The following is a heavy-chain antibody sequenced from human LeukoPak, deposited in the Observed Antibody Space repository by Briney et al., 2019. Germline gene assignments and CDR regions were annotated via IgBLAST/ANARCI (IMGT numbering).Heavy chain of an antibody. Sequence: SETLSLTCAVYGGSFSGYYWSWIRQPPGKGLEWIGEINHSGSTNYNPSLKSRVTISVDTSKNQFSLKLSSVTAADTAVYYCARGVSVVVAATLSVVFDYWGQGTLVTVSS. J-gene: IGHJ4*02. D-gene: IGHD2-15*01. CDR3: ARGVSVVVAATLSVVFDY. CDR1: GGSFSGYY. V-gene: IGHV4-34*01. CDR2: INHSGST.